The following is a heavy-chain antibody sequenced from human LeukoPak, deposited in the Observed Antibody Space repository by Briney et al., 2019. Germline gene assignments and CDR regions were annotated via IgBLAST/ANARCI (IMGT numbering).Heavy chain of an antibody. D-gene: IGHD6-13*01. CDR3: ARDPPYIAATRLGGDY. Sequence: ASVKVSCKASGYTFTSYAMNWVRQAPGQGLEWMGWINTNTGNPTYAQGFTGRFVFSLDTSDSTAYLQISSLKAEDTAVYYCARDPPYIAATRLGGDYWGQGTLVTVSS. V-gene: IGHV7-4-1*02. CDR1: GYTFTSYA. J-gene: IGHJ4*02. CDR2: INTNTGNP.